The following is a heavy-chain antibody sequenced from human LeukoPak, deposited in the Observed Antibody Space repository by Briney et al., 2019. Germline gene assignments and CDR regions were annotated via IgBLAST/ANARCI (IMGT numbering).Heavy chain of an antibody. V-gene: IGHV1-24*01. J-gene: IGHJ4*02. CDR2: FDPEDGET. CDR3: ATESLQYYYGSGSCRY. Sequence: ASMKVSCKVSKYTLTELSMHWVRQAPGKGLEWMGGFDPEDGETIYAQKFQGRVTMTEDTSTDTAYMELSSLRSEDTAVYYCATESLQYYYGSGSCRYWGQGTLVTVSS. D-gene: IGHD3-10*01. CDR1: KYTLTELS.